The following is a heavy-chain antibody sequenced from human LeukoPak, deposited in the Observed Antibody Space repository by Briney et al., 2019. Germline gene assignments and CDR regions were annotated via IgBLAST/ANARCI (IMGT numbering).Heavy chain of an antibody. CDR2: IRSKAYGGTT. D-gene: IGHD6-13*01. J-gene: IGHJ6*02. Sequence: GGSLRLSCTASGFTFGDYAMSWVRQAPGKGLEWVGFIRSKAYGGTTEYAASVKGRFTISRDDSKSIAYLQMNSLKTEDTAVYYCTRVIEGSSWYYYHYGMDVWGQGTTVTVSS. V-gene: IGHV3-49*04. CDR1: GFTFGDYA. CDR3: TRVIEGSSWYYYHYGMDV.